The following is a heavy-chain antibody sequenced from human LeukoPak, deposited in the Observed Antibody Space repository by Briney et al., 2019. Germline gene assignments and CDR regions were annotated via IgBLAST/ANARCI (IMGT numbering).Heavy chain of an antibody. Sequence: PGGSLRLSCAASGFTFNHYAMNWVRQAPGKGLEWVSSISGSGINTYYADSVKGRFTISRDNSKNTLYLQMNSLRAEDTAVYYCAKDERGYYKSFDYWGQGTLATVSS. J-gene: IGHJ4*02. CDR3: AKDERGYYKSFDY. D-gene: IGHD3-3*01. V-gene: IGHV3-23*01. CDR2: ISGSGINT. CDR1: GFTFNHYA.